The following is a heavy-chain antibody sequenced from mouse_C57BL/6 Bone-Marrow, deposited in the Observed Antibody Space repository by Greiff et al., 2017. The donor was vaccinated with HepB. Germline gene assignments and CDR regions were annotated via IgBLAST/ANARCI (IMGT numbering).Heavy chain of an antibody. CDR3: AKGYYYGSSSVAY. J-gene: IGHJ3*01. V-gene: IGHV1-72*01. CDR2: IDPDSGGT. CDR1: GYTFTSYW. D-gene: IGHD1-1*01. Sequence: QVQLQQPGAELVKPGDSVKLSCKASGYTFTSYWMHWVKQRPGRGLEWMGRIDPDSGGTKYTEKFKSKATLTVDKHSSTAYRQLSSLTSEDSAVYYGAKGYYYGSSSVAYWGKGPLVTVSA.